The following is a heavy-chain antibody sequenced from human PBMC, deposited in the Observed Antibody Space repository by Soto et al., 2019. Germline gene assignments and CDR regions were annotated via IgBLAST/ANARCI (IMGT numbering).Heavy chain of an antibody. CDR3: ARFNWYFDL. J-gene: IGHJ2*01. V-gene: IGHV4-59*01. CDR1: GGSISSYY. Sequence: QVQLHESGPGLVKPSETLSLTCTVSGGSISSYYWSWIRQPPGKGLEWIGYIYYRGSTNYNPSLKSRVTISVDTSTNQFSLKLSSVTAADTAMYYCARFNWYFDLWGRGTLVTVSS. CDR2: IYYRGST.